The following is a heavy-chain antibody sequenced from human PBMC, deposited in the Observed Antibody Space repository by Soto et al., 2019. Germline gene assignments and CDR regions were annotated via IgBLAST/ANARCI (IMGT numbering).Heavy chain of an antibody. CDR2: INPNGGST. CDR3: AGAGYCGGAPCSQGTCDN. J-gene: IGHJ4*02. V-gene: IGHV1-46*01. CDR1: GYTFTTYY. D-gene: IGHD2-21*01. Sequence: QVQLVQSGAEVKRPGASVKVSCKASGYTFTTYYMHWVRQAPGQGLEWLGIINPNGGSTTYAQKFKGRDTMPGDRSRDTVEWERCGLGSEDTAVYYGAGAGYCGGAPCSQGTCDNGGQGTLVPVSA.